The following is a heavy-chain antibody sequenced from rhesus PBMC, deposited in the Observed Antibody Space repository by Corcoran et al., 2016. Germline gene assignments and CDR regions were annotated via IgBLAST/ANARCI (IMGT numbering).Heavy chain of an antibody. V-gene: IGHV3S25*01. D-gene: IGHD3-3*01. CDR3: AIVQLGY. Sequence: EVQVVESGGGLVQPGGSLRLSWAAPGFTFSSYGMYWVRQAPGKGREWISAISSGGGIPYYADSVKGLFTISRDNSKNTLSLQMNSLRAEDTAVYYCAIVQLGYWGQGVLVTVSS. CDR1: GFTFSSYG. J-gene: IGHJ4*01. CDR2: ISSGGGIP.